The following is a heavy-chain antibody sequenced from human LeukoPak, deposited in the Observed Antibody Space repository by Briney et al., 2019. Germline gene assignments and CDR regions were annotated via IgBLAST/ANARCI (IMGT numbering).Heavy chain of an antibody. Sequence: SETLSLTCTVSGGSFSGYYWSWIRQPPGKGLEWIGEINHSGSTNYNPSLKSRVTISVDTSKNQFSLNLSSVTAADTAVYYCARRPITMFRAARKPCYYDGMDVWGKGTTVTVSS. D-gene: IGHD3-10*01. J-gene: IGHJ6*04. V-gene: IGHV4-34*01. CDR1: GGSFSGYY. CDR2: INHSGST. CDR3: ARRPITMFRAARKPCYYDGMDV.